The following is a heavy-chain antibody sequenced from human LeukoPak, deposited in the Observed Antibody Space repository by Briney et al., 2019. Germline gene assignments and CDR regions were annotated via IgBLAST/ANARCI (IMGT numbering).Heavy chain of an antibody. D-gene: IGHD2-2*01. Sequence: SETLSLTCAVYGGSFSGYYWSWIRQPPGKGLEWIGEINHSGSTNYNPSLKSRVTISVDTSKNQFSLKLSSVTAADTAVYYCARVAGRYCSSTSCEVDWFDPWGQGTLVTVSS. V-gene: IGHV4-34*01. J-gene: IGHJ5*02. CDR2: INHSGST. CDR3: ARVAGRYCSSTSCEVDWFDP. CDR1: GGSFSGYY.